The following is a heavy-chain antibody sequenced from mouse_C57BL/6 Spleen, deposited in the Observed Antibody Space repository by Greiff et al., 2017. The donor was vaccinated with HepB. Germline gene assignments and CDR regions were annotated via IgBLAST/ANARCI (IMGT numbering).Heavy chain of an antibody. J-gene: IGHJ4*01. CDR1: GFTFSDYG. Sequence: EVQLMESGGGLVKPGGSLKLSCAASGFTFSDYGMHWVRQAPEKGLEWVAYISSGSSTIYYADTVKGRFTISRDNAKNTLFLQMTSLRSEDTAMYYCARDAGSSRYYAMDYWGQGTSVTVSS. CDR2: ISSGSSTI. CDR3: ARDAGSSRYYAMDY. D-gene: IGHD1-1*01. V-gene: IGHV5-17*01.